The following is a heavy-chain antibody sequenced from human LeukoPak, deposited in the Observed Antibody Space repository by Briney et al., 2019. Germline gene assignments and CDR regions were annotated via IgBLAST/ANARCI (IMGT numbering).Heavy chain of an antibody. D-gene: IGHD4-17*01. CDR3: ARDDGFDY. V-gene: IGHV3-30*02. Sequence: GGSLRLSCAASGFTFSSYGMHWVRQAPGKGLEWVAFIRYDGTNKYYAESVKGRFTISRDNAKNTLYLQMNSLRAEDTAVYYCARDDGFDYWGQGTLVTVSS. CDR1: GFTFSSYG. J-gene: IGHJ4*02. CDR2: IRYDGTNK.